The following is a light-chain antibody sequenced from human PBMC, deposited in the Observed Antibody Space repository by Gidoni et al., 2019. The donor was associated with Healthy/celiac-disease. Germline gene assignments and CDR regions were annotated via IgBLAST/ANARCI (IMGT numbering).Light chain of an antibody. V-gene: IGKV1-8*01. CDR3: QQYYSYPYT. CDR1: QGISSD. Sequence: AIRMTQSPSSFSASTGDRVTITCRASQGISSDLAWYQLKPGKAPKLLIYAASTLQSGVPSRFSGSGSGTDFTLTISCLQSEDFATYYCQQYYSYPYTFGQGTKLEIK. CDR2: AAS. J-gene: IGKJ2*01.